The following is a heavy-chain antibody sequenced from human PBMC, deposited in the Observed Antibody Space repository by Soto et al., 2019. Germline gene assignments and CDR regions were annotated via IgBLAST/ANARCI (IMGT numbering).Heavy chain of an antibody. CDR1: GGTFSSYA. CDR3: AQCLLGVNYHYGMDV. CDR2: IIPIFATA. D-gene: IGHD3-16*01. J-gene: IGHJ6*02. V-gene: IGHV1-69*12. Sequence: QVQLVQSGAEVKKPGSSVKVSCKASGGTFSSYAINWVRQAPGQGLEWMGGIIPIFATADYAHKFQGRVTITADESTSAADMELSSLRSEDTAVYYCAQCLLGVNYHYGMDVWGQGTTVTVSS.